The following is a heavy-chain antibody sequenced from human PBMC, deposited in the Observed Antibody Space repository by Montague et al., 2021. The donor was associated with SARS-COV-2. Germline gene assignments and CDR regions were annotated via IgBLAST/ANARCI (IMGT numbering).Heavy chain of an antibody. V-gene: IGHV4-59*08. D-gene: IGHD6-13*01. CDR1: GYSIRGYY. J-gene: IGHJ4*02. CDR2: SRYGGRN. CDR3: STHRQHHNY. Sequence: SETLSLTCTVSGYSIRGYYCTWIRHPPGNGLERDGYSRYGGRNNNNPTLKMQVTMSVYPAKSQFSLTLTSVTAADTAVYFCSTHRQHHNYWGQGILVTVSS.